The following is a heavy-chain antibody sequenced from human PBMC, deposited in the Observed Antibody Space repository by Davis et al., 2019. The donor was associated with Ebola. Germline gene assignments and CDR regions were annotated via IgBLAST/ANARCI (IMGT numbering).Heavy chain of an antibody. Sequence: GESLKISCAASGFTFSSYWMHWVRQAPGKGLVWVSRINNDGTSTSYADSVKGRFTTFRDNPKNTLYLQMNSLRAEDTAVYYCAKPDYGHKTGPNDYWGQGTLVTVSS. CDR1: GFTFSSYW. CDR3: AKPDYGHKTGPNDY. CDR2: INNDGTST. J-gene: IGHJ4*02. D-gene: IGHD4-17*01. V-gene: IGHV3-74*01.